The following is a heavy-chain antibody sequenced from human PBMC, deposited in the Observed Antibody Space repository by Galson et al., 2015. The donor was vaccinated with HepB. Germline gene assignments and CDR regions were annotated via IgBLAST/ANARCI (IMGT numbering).Heavy chain of an antibody. D-gene: IGHD6-19*01. CDR1: GFTFSNAW. CDR3: NTTRYSSGSYLAAWVDP. Sequence: SLRLSCAASGFTFSNAWMSWVRQAPGKGLEWVGRIKSKTAGGTTDYAAPVKGRFTISRDDAKNTLYLQMNSLKTEDTAVYYCNTTRYSSGSYLAAWVDPWGQGTLV. CDR2: IKSKTAGGTT. V-gene: IGHV3-15*01. J-gene: IGHJ5*02.